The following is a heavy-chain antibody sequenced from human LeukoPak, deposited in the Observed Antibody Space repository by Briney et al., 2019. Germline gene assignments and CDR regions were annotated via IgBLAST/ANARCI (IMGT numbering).Heavy chain of an antibody. D-gene: IGHD3-10*01. J-gene: IGHJ6*02. V-gene: IGHV4-59*01. CDR3: AREVCSYYGSGSPSRTTTTYYYYGMDV. CDR1: GGTISSYY. Sequence: SETLSLTCTASGGTISSYYWSWIRQPPGKGLEWIADIYDSGSTNYNPSLKRRVIISVDTSNNQFSLQLSSVTAEDTAVYYCAREVCSYYGSGSPSRTTTTYYYYGMDVWGQGTTVTVSS. CDR2: IYDSGST.